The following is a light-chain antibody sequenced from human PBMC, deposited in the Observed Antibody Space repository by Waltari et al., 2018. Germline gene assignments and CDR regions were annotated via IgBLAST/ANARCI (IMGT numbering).Light chain of an antibody. J-gene: IGKJ2*01. CDR3: QQYGSSPPFT. V-gene: IGKV3-20*01. CDR2: GAS. CDR1: QSISSSF. Sequence: VLTQSPGTLSLSPGERVTLSCRASQSISSSFLAGYRQKPGQAPSLLIHGASSRATGIPDRFSGSGSGTDFTLTISRLEPEDFAVYYCQQYGSSPPFTFGQGTKLEI.